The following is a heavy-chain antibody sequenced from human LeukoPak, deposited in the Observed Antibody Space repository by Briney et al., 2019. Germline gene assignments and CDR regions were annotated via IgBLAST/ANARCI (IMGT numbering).Heavy chain of an antibody. J-gene: IGHJ6*04. V-gene: IGHV3-11*04. CDR2: ISTGGYPT. Sequence: PGGSLRLSCAVSGFTVTDYYMNWIRQAPGKGLEWVSYISTGGYPTYYADSVKGRFTISRDTATNTLYLQMNSLRVDDTGVYYCARRLHVDVWGRGTMVTVSS. D-gene: IGHD5-12*01. CDR3: ARRLHVDV. CDR1: GFTVTDYY.